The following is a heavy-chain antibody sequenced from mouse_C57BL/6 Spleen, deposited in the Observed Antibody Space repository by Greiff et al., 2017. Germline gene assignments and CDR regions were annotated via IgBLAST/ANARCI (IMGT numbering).Heavy chain of an antibody. V-gene: IGHV1-26*01. D-gene: IGHD2-4*01. CDR2: INPNNGGT. J-gene: IGHJ4*01. CDR1: GYTFTDYY. CDR3: ARGGYDYDYAMDY. Sequence: VQLQQSGPELVKPGASVKISCKASGYTFTDYYMNWVKQSHGKSLEWIGDINPNNGGTSYNQKFKGKATLTVDKSSSTAYMELRSLTSEDSAVYYCARGGYDYDYAMDYWGQGTSVTVSS.